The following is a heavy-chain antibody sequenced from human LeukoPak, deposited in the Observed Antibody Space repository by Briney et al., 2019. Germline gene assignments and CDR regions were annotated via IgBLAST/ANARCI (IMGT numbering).Heavy chain of an antibody. J-gene: IGHJ6*03. CDR1: GDSISSRDYY. Sequence: PSETLSLTCSVSGDSISSRDYYWSWIRQPPGKGLEWIGYIYYSGSTSHNPSLKSRVTISVDTSKNQFSLRLSSVTAADTAVYYCARHSIAARGYYYYMDVWGKGTTVTVSS. V-gene: IGHV4-30-4*08. CDR3: ARHSIAARGYYYYMDV. CDR2: IYYSGST. D-gene: IGHD6-6*01.